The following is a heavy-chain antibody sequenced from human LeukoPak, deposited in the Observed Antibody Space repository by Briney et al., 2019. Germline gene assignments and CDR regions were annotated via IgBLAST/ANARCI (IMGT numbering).Heavy chain of an antibody. Sequence: PGGSLRLSCAASGCTFSSYGMHWVRQAPGKGLEWVAFIRSDGSNKYYADSVKGRFTISRDNSKNTLYLQMHGLRADDTAVYYCAKLYWGDGYNFGDYWGQGTLVTVSS. J-gene: IGHJ4*02. V-gene: IGHV3-30*02. D-gene: IGHD5-24*01. CDR2: IRSDGSNK. CDR1: GCTFSSYG. CDR3: AKLYWGDGYNFGDY.